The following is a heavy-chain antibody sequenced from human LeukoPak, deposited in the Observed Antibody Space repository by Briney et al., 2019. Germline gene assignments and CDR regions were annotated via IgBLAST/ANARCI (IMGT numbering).Heavy chain of an antibody. D-gene: IGHD3-22*01. CDR2: IRGSGGST. J-gene: IGHJ4*02. CDR1: GFTFSSYA. V-gene: IGHV3-23*01. Sequence: GGSLRLSCAASGFTFSSYAMSWVRQAPGKGLEWVSTIRGSGGSTYYADSVKGRFTISRDNSKSTLYLQMNSLRAEDTAVYYCAKAPVAYYYDSSGYYLGFDYWGQGTLVTVSS. CDR3: AKAPVAYYYDSSGYYLGFDY.